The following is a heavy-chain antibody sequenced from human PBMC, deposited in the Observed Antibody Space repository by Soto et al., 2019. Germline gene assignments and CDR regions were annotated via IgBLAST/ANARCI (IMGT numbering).Heavy chain of an antibody. Sequence: GCLLLSCLASGLTFNNAWMNWVRQAPGKGLEWVGRIRSKSDGGTTDYAAPVKGRFTISRDDSKKMVDLQMSSLKNEDTAIYYCTTYSGAAFEYWGQGALVTVSS. D-gene: IGHD1-26*01. CDR2: IRSKSDGGTT. J-gene: IGHJ4*02. CDR3: TTYSGAAFEY. V-gene: IGHV3-15*01. CDR1: GLTFNNAW.